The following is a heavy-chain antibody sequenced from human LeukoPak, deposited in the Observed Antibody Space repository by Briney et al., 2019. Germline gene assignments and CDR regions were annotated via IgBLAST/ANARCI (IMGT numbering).Heavy chain of an antibody. CDR2: ISGSGGST. V-gene: IGHV3-23*01. D-gene: IGHD5-12*01. J-gene: IGHJ4*02. Sequence: GGSLRLSCAASGFSFRTYVLSWVRQAPGKGLEWVSAISGSGGSTYYADSVKGRFTISRDNSKNTLYLQMNSLRAEDTAVYYCAIKGYYAYDFYYWGQGTLVTVSS. CDR3: AIKGYYAYDFYY. CDR1: GFSFRTYV.